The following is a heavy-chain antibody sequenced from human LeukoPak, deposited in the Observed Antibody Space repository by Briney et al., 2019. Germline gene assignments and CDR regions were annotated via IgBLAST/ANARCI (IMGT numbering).Heavy chain of an antibody. CDR2: IYYSGST. V-gene: IGHV4-39*07. Sequence: PSETLSLTCTVSGGSISSSNFYWGWIRQPPGKGLEWIGSIYYSGSTYYNPSLKSRVTISVDTSKNQFSLKLSSVTAADTAVYYCATDTYYYDSSGQLQVDAFDIWGQGTMVTVSS. D-gene: IGHD3-22*01. J-gene: IGHJ3*02. CDR1: GGSISSSNFY. CDR3: ATDTYYYDSSGQLQVDAFDI.